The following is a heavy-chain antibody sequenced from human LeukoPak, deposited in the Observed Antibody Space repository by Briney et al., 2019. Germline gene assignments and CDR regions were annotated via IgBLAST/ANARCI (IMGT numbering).Heavy chain of an antibody. CDR2: ISGSGGST. V-gene: IGHV3-23*01. D-gene: IGHD3-10*01. J-gene: IGHJ4*02. CDR3: AKEGPFPNYGSGSYYFDY. Sequence: GGSLRLSCAASRFTFGSFAMSWVRQAPGKGLEWVSSISGSGGSTYYADSVKGRFTISRDNSKNTLYLQMNSLSAEDTAVYYCAKEGPFPNYGSGSYYFDYWGQGTLVTVSS. CDR1: RFTFGSFA.